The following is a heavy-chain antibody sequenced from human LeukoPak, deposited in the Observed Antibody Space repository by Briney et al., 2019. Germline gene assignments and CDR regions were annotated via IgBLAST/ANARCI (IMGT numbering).Heavy chain of an antibody. CDR3: ARDPRLLWFGELLSPYYFDY. J-gene: IGHJ4*02. V-gene: IGHV3-21*01. D-gene: IGHD3-10*01. CDR2: ISSSSYI. CDR1: GFTFSSYS. Sequence: GGSLRLSCAASGFTFSSYSMNWVRQAPGKGLEWVSSISSSSYIYYADSVKGRFTISRDNAKNSLYLQMNSLRAEDTAVYYCARDPRLLWFGELLSPYYFDYWGQGTLVTVSS.